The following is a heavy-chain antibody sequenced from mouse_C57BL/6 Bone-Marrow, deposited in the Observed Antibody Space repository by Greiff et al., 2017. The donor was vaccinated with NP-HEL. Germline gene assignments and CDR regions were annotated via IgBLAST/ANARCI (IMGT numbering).Heavy chain of an antibody. D-gene: IGHD1-1*01. J-gene: IGHJ1*03. CDR1: GYTFTEYT. CDR3: ARHGDYFGSSYGYFDV. Sequence: QVQLQQSGAELVKPGASVKLSCKASGYTFTEYTIHWVKQRSGQGLEWVGWFYPGSGSIKYNEKFKDKATLTADKSASTVYMDLSRLTSEDSAVYFCARHGDYFGSSYGYFDVWGTGTTVTVSS. V-gene: IGHV1-62-2*01. CDR2: FYPGSGSI.